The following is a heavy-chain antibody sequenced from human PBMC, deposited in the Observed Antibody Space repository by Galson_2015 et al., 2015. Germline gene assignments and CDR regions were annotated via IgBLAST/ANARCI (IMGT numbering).Heavy chain of an antibody. CDR2: FDPEDGET. V-gene: IGHV1-24*01. Sequence: SVKVSCKVSGYTLTELSMHWVRQAPGKGLEWMGGFDPEDGETIYAQKFQGRVTMIEDTSTDTAYMELSSLRSEDTAVYYCATGGFDGDYIHDYWGQGTLVTVSS. CDR1: GYTLTELS. CDR3: ATGGFDGDYIHDY. J-gene: IGHJ4*02. D-gene: IGHD4-17*01.